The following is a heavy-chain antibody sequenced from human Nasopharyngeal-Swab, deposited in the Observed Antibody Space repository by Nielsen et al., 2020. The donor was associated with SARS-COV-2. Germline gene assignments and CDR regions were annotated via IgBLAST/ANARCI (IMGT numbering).Heavy chain of an antibody. J-gene: IGHJ4*02. V-gene: IGHV3-30*03. CDR2: IAHDASNE. CDR1: GFTFSSFG. CDR3: ARDAPAHYGAFY. D-gene: IGHD4-17*01. Sequence: VGSLRLSCAASGFTFSSFGMHWVRQAPGKRLEWVAFIAHDASNEYYGDSVKGRFSISRDSSKNTLYLQMDSLRGEDTAVYYCARDAPAHYGAFYWGRGTLVTVSS.